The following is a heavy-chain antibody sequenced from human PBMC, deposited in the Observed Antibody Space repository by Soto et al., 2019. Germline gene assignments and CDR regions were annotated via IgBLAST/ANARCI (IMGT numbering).Heavy chain of an antibody. J-gene: IGHJ4*02. CDR1: GGYFSGYD. Sequence: SETLSLTSAVYGGYFSGYDWTWIRQPPGTGLEWIGEINHSGSTNYNPSLKSRVTISVDTSKNQFSLKLTSVTAADTAVYYCARDKITGLFDYWGQGTLVTVSS. D-gene: IGHD2-8*02. CDR2: INHSGST. V-gene: IGHV4-34*01. CDR3: ARDKITGLFDY.